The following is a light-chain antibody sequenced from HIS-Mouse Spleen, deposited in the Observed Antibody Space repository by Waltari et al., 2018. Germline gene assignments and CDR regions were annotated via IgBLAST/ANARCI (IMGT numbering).Light chain of an antibody. J-gene: IGKJ3*01. V-gene: IGKV3-20*01. CDR1: QSVSSSY. CDR3: QQYGSSFT. CDR2: GAS. Sequence: EIVLTQSPGTLSLSPGERATLSCRASQSVSSSYLAWYHQKPVQAPRLLIYGASSRATGIPDRFSGSGSGTDFTLTISRLEPEDFAVYYCQQYGSSFTFGPGTKVDIK.